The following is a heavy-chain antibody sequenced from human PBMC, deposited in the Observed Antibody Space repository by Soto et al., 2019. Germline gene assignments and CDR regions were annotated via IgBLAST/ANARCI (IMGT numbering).Heavy chain of an antibody. CDR3: ARLSSLYYNSDYGGYYFDY. D-gene: IGHD3-10*01. CDR2: IFYSGNS. V-gene: IGHV4-31*03. Sequence: QVQLQESGPGLVKPSQTRSLTCTVSGGSIRGGDYDWSWIRQHPGKGLEWIGYIFYSGNSFYNPFLKSGVTISVDTSKNQFSLQLSSVTAADTAIYYCARLSSLYYNSDYGGYYFDYWGQGTLVSVSS. CDR1: GGSIRGGDYD. J-gene: IGHJ4*02.